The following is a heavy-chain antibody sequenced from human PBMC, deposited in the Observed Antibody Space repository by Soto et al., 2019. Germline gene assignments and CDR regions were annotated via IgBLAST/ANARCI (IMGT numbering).Heavy chain of an antibody. J-gene: IGHJ6*02. Sequence: GGSLRLSCAASGFNFYTNGMHWVRQAPGKGLEWVAVIWYDGSNQFYADSVKGRFTISRDNSKNTLYLQMNSLGAEDTAVYYCARSRGYSDFYYGVDVWGQGTTVTVSS. CDR2: IWYDGSNQ. CDR3: ARSRGYSDFYYGVDV. CDR1: GFNFYTNG. D-gene: IGHD1-26*01. V-gene: IGHV3-33*01.